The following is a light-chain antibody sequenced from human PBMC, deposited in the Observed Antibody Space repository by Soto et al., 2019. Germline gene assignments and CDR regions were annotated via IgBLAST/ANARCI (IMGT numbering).Light chain of an antibody. J-gene: IGLJ2*01. Sequence: QSVLTQPPSVSAAPGQKVTISCSGSSSNIGKNYVSWYQQLPGTAPKLLMYDNNERPSGIPDRFSGSKSGTSATLGITGLQTGDEADYYCGTWDSSLSAVLFGGGTKLTVL. CDR3: GTWDSSLSAVL. CDR1: SSNIGKNY. CDR2: DNN. V-gene: IGLV1-51*01.